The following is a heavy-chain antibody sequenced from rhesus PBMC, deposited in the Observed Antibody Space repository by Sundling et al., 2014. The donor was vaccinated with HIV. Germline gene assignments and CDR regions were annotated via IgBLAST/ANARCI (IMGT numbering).Heavy chain of an antibody. D-gene: IGHD2-15*01. CDR3: ARKRLTFWSFIDY. J-gene: IGHJ4*01. V-gene: IGHV4-165*02. CDR2: IGGSSGTT. Sequence: QVQLQESGPGLVKPSETLSLTCAVSGGSIIAYYWNWIRQPPGKGLEWIGYIGGSSGTTYYNPSLKSRVTISTDTSKNQFSLKLSSVTAADTAMYFCARKRLTFWSFIDYWGQGVLVTVSS. CDR1: GGSIIAYY.